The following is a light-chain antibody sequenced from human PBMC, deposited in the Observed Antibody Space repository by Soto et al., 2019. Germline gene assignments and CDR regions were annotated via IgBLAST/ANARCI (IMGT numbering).Light chain of an antibody. Sequence: EIVLTQSPATLSLSPGERATLSCRASQTVSSYLAWFQQKPGQAPRLRIYDASNRVTGIPARFSGSGSGTDFTLTISSLEPEDFALYYCHQRYNWPFTFGPGTKLDI. V-gene: IGKV3-11*01. CDR3: HQRYNWPFT. J-gene: IGKJ3*01. CDR1: QTVSSY. CDR2: DAS.